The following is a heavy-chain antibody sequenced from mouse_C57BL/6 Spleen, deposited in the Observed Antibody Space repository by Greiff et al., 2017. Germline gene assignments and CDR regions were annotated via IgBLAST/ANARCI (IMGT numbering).Heavy chain of an antibody. CDR2: IYPRAGST. D-gene: IGHD4-1*01. J-gene: IGHJ3*01. CDR1: GFTFTDHT. CDR3: ARENGTGFAY. V-gene: IGHV1-78*01. Sequence: QVQLQQSDAGLVKPGASVKISCKVSGFTFTDHTIHWMKQRPEQGLEWIGYIYPRAGSTTSHEKFKGNATFTADKSSSTAYMQLDSLTSEDSAVYFCARENGTGFAYWGPATLVTVS.